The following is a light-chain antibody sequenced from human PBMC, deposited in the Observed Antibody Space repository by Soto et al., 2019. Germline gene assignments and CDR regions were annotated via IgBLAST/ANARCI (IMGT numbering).Light chain of an antibody. CDR3: SSYSGSSPLVI. Sequence: QSVLTQPASVSGSPGESITISCTGTGSDVGAYNFVSWYQQHPYKAPKLIIYEVSNRPSGSSNHFSGSKSGNTASLTISGLQADDEADYYCSSYSGSSPLVIFGGGTKVTVL. CDR2: EVS. J-gene: IGLJ2*01. V-gene: IGLV2-14*01. CDR1: GSDVGAYNF.